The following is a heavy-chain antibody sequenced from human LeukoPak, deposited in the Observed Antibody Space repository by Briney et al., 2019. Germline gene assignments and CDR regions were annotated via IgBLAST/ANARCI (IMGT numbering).Heavy chain of an antibody. CDR2: IIPIFGTA. CDR3: ARGGYCSGGSCYLYYYYYYMDV. V-gene: IGHV1-69*13. Sequence: GASVKVSCKASGGTFSSYAISWVRQAPGQGLEWMGGIIPIFGTANYAQKFQGRVTITADESTSTAYMELSSLRSEDTAVYYCARGGYCSGGSCYLYYYYYYMDVWGKGTTVTISS. D-gene: IGHD2-15*01. J-gene: IGHJ6*03. CDR1: GGTFSSYA.